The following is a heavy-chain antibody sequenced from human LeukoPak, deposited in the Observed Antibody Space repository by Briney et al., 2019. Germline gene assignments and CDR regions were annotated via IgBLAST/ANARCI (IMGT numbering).Heavy chain of an antibody. V-gene: IGHV3-21*01. CDR3: ARVAGYCDSTSNCYSDF. CDR1: GFMFNIYT. Sequence: GGSLRLSCAASGFMFNIYTVNWVRQSPGKGLEWVSSISSSSSNKYYADSVKGRFTISRDNAKNSLYLQMNSLRAEDTAVYYCARVAGYCDSTSNCYSDFWGQGTLVTVSS. D-gene: IGHD2-2*01. J-gene: IGHJ4*02. CDR2: ISSSSSNK.